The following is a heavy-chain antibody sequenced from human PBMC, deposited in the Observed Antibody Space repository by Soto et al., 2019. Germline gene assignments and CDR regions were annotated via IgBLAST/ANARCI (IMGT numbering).Heavy chain of an antibody. J-gene: IGHJ6*02. CDR3: ERESGSGSYFPYYYYGMDV. V-gene: IGHV3-7*03. CDR2: IKEDGSEK. D-gene: IGHD3-10*01. Sequence: GSLRLSCIASGFTFSTYWMNWVRQAPGKGLQWVANIKEDGSEKYYVDSVKGRFTISRDNAKNSLYLQMNSLRAEDTAVYYCERESGSGSYFPYYYYGMDVWGQGTTVTVSS. CDR1: GFTFSTYW.